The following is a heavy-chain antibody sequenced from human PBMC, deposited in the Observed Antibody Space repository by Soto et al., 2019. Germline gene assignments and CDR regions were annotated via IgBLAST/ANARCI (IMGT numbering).Heavy chain of an antibody. CDR2: IYSGGST. J-gene: IGHJ4*02. V-gene: IGHV3-53*01. D-gene: IGHD3-16*02. CDR1: GFTVSSNY. Sequence: PGGSLRLSCAASGFTVSSNYMSWVRQAPGKGLEWVSVIYSGGSTYYADSVKGRFTISRDNSKNTLYLQMNSLRAEDTAVYYCARASVDVWGSYRYTSKYYFDYWGQGTLVTVSS. CDR3: ARASVDVWGSYRYTSKYYFDY.